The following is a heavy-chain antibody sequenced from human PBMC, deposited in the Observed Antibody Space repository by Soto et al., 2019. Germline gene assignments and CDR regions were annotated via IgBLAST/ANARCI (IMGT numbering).Heavy chain of an antibody. Sequence: GGSLRLSCAASGFTFSSYAMHWVRQAPGKGLEWVAVISYDGSNKYYADSVKGRFTISRDNSKNTLYLQMNSLRAEDTAVYYCARVFITALWLKSGVDYWGQGTLVTVSS. CDR3: ARVFITALWLKSGVDY. J-gene: IGHJ4*02. V-gene: IGHV3-30-3*01. D-gene: IGHD5-18*01. CDR1: GFTFSSYA. CDR2: ISYDGSNK.